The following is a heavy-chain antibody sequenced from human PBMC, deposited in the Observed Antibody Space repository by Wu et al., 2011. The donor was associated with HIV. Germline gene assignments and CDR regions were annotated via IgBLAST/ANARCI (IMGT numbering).Heavy chain of an antibody. J-gene: IGHJ2*01. D-gene: IGHD3-10*01. CDR3: ATDPLSGSGSHRGYFDL. CDR2: IDPENGET. Sequence: DVQLVQSGAVVKKPGTTVKISCNVSGYRFTGYYIHWVQQAPGKGPEWMGLIDPENGETKYAEKFQGRLSVTADTSTNTAYMKLSSLRSEDTAVYYCATDPLSGSGSHRGYFDLWGRGTLVTVSS. CDR1: GYRFTGYY. V-gene: IGHV1-69-2*01.